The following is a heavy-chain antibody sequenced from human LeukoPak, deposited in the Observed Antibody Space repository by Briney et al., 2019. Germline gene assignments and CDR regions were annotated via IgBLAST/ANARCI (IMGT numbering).Heavy chain of an antibody. D-gene: IGHD6-13*01. CDR2: IFHSGST. V-gene: IGHV4-4*02. Sequence: EPSGTLSLTCSVSGGSISSTNWWPWVRQPPRKGLEWIGDIFHSGSTNYNPSLKSRVTISVDTSKNQFSLELSSVTAEDTAVYYCARLRDTGAAAGYFDYSGQGTLVTVSS. CDR3: ARLRDTGAAAGYFDY. CDR1: GGSISSTNW. J-gene: IGHJ4*02.